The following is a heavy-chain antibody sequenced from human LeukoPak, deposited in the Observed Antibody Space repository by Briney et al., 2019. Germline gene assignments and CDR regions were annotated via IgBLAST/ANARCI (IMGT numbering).Heavy chain of an antibody. CDR2: FDPEDGET. Sequence: GAPVKVSCKVSGYTLTELSMHWVRQAPGKGLEWMGGFDPEDGETIYAQRFQGRVTMTEDTSTDTAYMELSSLRSEDTAMYYCATYSTIAVAGANWFDPWGQGTLVIVSS. D-gene: IGHD6-19*01. V-gene: IGHV1-24*01. J-gene: IGHJ5*02. CDR3: ATYSTIAVAGANWFDP. CDR1: GYTLTELS.